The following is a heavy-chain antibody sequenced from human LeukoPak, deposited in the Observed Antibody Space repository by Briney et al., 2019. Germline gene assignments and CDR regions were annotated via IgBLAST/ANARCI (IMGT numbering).Heavy chain of an antibody. V-gene: IGHV1-69*13. CDR1: GGTSSSYA. CDR2: IIPIFGTA. Sequence: GASVKVSCKASGGTSSSYAISWVRQAPGQGLEWMGGIIPIFGTANYAQKFQGRVTITADESTSTAYMELSSLRSEDTAVYYCARAVKSRWLAAPFDYWGQGTLVTVSS. CDR3: ARAVKSRWLAAPFDY. D-gene: IGHD6-19*01. J-gene: IGHJ4*02.